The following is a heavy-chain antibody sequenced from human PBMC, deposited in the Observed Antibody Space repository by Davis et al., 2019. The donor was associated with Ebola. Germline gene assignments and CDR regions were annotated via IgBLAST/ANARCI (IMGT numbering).Heavy chain of an antibody. CDR2: ISEDSYEI. CDR3: AKGLEWELLRDYFDY. D-gene: IGHD1-26*01. V-gene: IGHV3-21*04. J-gene: IGHJ4*02. Sequence: GESLKISCAASGFTFSLYSMNWVRQAPGRGLEWVASISEDSYEIYYADSVRGRFTISRDNARSSLYLQMNSLRAEDTALYYCAKGLEWELLRDYFDYWGQGTLVTVSS. CDR1: GFTFSLYS.